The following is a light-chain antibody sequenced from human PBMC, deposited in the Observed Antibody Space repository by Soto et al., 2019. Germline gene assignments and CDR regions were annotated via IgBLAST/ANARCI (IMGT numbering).Light chain of an antibody. Sequence: IQMTQSPSSLSASVGDRVTITCRASESIARHLNWYQQRPGKAPKLLIYAASTLQNGVPSRFRGGGSGTDFTLTISNLQPEDFATYYCHQTYSTLSITFGQGTRLEIK. CDR2: AAS. V-gene: IGKV1-39*01. CDR3: HQTYSTLSIT. J-gene: IGKJ5*01. CDR1: ESIARH.